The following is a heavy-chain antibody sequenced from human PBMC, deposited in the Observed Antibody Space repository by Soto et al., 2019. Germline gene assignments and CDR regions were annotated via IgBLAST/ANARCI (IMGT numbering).Heavy chain of an antibody. V-gene: IGHV1-2*06. CDR2: INPNSGGT. CDR1: GYTFTGYY. J-gene: IGHJ4*02. CDR3: ARRVGCTNGVCSRGYFDY. Sequence: ASVKVSCKASGYTFTGYYMHWVRQAPGQGLEWMGRINPNSGGTNYAQKFQGRVTMTRDTSISTAYMELSRLRSDDTAVYYCARRVGCTNGVCSRGYFDYWGQCNLVTVSS. D-gene: IGHD2-8*01.